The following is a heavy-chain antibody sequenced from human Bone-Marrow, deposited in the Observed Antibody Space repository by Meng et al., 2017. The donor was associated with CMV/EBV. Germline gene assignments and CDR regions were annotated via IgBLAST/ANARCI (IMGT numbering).Heavy chain of an antibody. J-gene: IGHJ3*02. D-gene: IGHD3-22*01. CDR1: EFTFSDYW. Sequence: GGSLRLSCAVSEFTFSDYWMTWVRQAPGKGLEWVANINRDGSRKYYLDSAEGRFTVSRDHDKSSLCLQLNSLGAEDTAVYYCARDLTPYSRNSLDALDIWGQGTMVTVSS. CDR3: ARDLTPYSRNSLDALDI. V-gene: IGHV3-7*01. CDR2: INRDGSRK.